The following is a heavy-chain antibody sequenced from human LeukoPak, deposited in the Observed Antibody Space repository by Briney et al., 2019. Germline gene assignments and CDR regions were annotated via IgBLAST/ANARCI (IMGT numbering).Heavy chain of an antibody. CDR3: ARDNAGLVKHLDAFDL. CDR2: IWNDGSNT. V-gene: IGHV3-33*01. J-gene: IGHJ3*01. CDR1: GFIFSDYG. D-gene: IGHD1-26*01. Sequence: PGRSLRLSCAASGFIFSDYGMHWVRQAPGKGLEWVAVIWNDGSNTYYGDSVKGLFTISRDNSKNTVYLRMNSLRAEDTAVYYCARDNAGLVKHLDAFDLWGQGTMVTVAS.